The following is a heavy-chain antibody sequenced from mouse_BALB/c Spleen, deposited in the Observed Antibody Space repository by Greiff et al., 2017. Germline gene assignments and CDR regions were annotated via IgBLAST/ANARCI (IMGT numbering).Heavy chain of an antibody. D-gene: IGHD1-1*01. CDR3: ARLDYYYGSSLDY. Sequence: EVQGVESGGGLVQPGGSLKLSCAASGFTFSSYTMSWVRQTPEKRLEWVAYISNGGGSTYYPDTVKGRFTISRDNAKNTLYLQMSSLKSEDTAIYYCARLDYYYGSSLDYWGQGTTLTVSS. V-gene: IGHV5-12-2*01. CDR2: ISNGGGST. CDR1: GFTFSSYT. J-gene: IGHJ2*01.